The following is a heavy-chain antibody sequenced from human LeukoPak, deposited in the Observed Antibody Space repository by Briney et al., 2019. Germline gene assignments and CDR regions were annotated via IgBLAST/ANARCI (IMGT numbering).Heavy chain of an antibody. J-gene: IGHJ6*03. CDR2: IIPIFGTA. CDR3: ARRGEKREYTSYYYYYMDV. CDR1: GGTFSSYA. V-gene: IGHV1-69*13. D-gene: IGHD5-18*01. Sequence: SVKVSCKASGGTFSSYAISCVRQAPGQGLEWMGVIIPIFGTANYAQKFQGRVTITADESTSTAYMELSSLRSEDTAVYYCARRGEKREYTSYYYYYMDVWGKGTTVTVSS.